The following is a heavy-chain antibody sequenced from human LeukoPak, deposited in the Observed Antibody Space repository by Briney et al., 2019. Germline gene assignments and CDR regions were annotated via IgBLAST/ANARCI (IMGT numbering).Heavy chain of an antibody. Sequence: SETLSLTFAVDGGSVSGYYWSWIRQPPGKWLEWIGEINHSGSTTYNPSLKSRVTLSVDTPKNHCALKLSSVTAADTAVYYCARGRTATFDYWGQGTLVTVSS. CDR3: ARGRTATFDY. J-gene: IGHJ4*02. D-gene: IGHD1-26*01. CDR2: INHSGST. V-gene: IGHV4-34*01. CDR1: GGSVSGYY.